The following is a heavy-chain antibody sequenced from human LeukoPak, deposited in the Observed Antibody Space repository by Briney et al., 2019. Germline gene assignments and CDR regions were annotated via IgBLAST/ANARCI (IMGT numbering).Heavy chain of an antibody. J-gene: IGHJ3*02. D-gene: IGHD2-2*01. CDR1: GGSFSNYY. CDR3: ARLYQLLWRGAFDI. V-gene: IGHV4-34*01. CDR2: INHYGST. Sequence: SETLSLTCAVNGGSFSNYYWSWIRQPPGKGLEWIGEINHYGSTHYNPSLKRRLTISADTSKNQFSLNLNSVTAADTAVYYCARLYQLLWRGAFDIWGQGTLVTVSS.